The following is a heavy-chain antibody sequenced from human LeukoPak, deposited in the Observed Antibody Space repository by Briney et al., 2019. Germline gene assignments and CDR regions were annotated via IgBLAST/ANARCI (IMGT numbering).Heavy chain of an antibody. CDR2: IYYSGST. Sequence: SETLSLTCTVSGGSISSSSYYWGWIRQPPGKGLEWIGSIYYSGSTYYNLSLKSRVTISVDTSKNQFSLKLSSVTAADTAVYYCARDGYSHRGYDYVWGSYRYSSGSPFDYWGQGTLVTVSS. V-gene: IGHV4-39*07. CDR3: ARDGYSHRGYDYVWGSYRYSSGSPFDY. CDR1: GGSISSSSYY. D-gene: IGHD3-16*02. J-gene: IGHJ4*02.